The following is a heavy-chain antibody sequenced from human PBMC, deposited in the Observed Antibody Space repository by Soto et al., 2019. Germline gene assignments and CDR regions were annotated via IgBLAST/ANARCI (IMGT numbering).Heavy chain of an antibody. CDR2: IIPIFGIT. CDR3: ARVRESGSHYGAFDI. CDR1: GGTVSTYG. J-gene: IGHJ3*02. V-gene: IGHV1-69*01. Sequence: QVQLVQSGAEVQKPGSSVKVSCKASGGTVSTYGISWVRQAPGQGLEWMGGIIPIFGITDYAQKFQVRVTITADESTTTAYMELSSSRSEDTAVYYCARVRESGSHYGAFDIWGQGTKVIVSS. D-gene: IGHD1-26*01.